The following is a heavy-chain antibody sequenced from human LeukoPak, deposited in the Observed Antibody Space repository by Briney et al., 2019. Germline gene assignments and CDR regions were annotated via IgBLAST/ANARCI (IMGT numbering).Heavy chain of an antibody. Sequence: SETLSLTCTVSGVSMSAYQWSWVRQSPEKGLEWIGYIYTSGSTNYNPSLKSRVTISVDTSKNQFSLKLSSVTAADTAVYYCARQIVGAKYNWFDPWGQGTLVTVSS. D-gene: IGHD1-26*01. CDR3: ARQIVGAKYNWFDP. CDR2: IYTSGST. V-gene: IGHV4-4*09. J-gene: IGHJ5*02. CDR1: GVSMSAYQ.